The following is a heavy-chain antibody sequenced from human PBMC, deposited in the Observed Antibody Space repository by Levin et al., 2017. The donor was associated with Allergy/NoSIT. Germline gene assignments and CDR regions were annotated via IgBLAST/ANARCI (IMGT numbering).Heavy chain of an antibody. Sequence: ASVKVSCKSSGYTFTRNGIDWMRQAPGQGLEWMGWINPSNGDTKYAQKFQGRVTLTTDTSTSTASMELKTLTSDDTAVYYCARDTYLDLWGRGTLVTVSS. CDR2: INPSNGDT. CDR3: ARDTYLDL. CDR1: GYTFTRNG. J-gene: IGHJ2*01. V-gene: IGHV1-18*01.